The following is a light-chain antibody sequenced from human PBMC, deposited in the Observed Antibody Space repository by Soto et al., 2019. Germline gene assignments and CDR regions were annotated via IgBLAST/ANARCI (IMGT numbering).Light chain of an antibody. J-gene: IGKJ1*01. Sequence: DIQMTQSPSTLSASVGDRVTITCRASQSISSWLAWYQQKPGKAPKLQIYKASTLESGVPSNFSGSGSGTEFTLTISSLQPEDFATYYCQQYNSYSGTFGQGTKVDIK. V-gene: IGKV1-5*03. CDR1: QSISSW. CDR3: QQYNSYSGT. CDR2: KAS.